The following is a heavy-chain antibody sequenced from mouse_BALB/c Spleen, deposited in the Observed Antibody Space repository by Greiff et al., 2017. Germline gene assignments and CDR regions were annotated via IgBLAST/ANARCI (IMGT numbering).Heavy chain of an antibody. CDR1: GDSITSGY. CDR2: ISYSGST. D-gene: IGHD2-10*01. V-gene: IGHV3-8*02. J-gene: IGHJ2*01. Sequence: VQLQQSGPSLVKPSQTLSLTCSVTGDSITSGYWNWIRKFPGNKLEYMGYISYSGSTYYNPSLKSRISITRDTSKNQYYLQLNSVTTEDTATYYCARYNTAYYGNYHFDYWGQGTTLTVSS. CDR3: ARYNTAYYGNYHFDY.